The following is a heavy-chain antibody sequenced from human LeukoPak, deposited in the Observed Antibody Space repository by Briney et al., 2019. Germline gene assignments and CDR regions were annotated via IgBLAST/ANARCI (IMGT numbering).Heavy chain of an antibody. D-gene: IGHD6-13*01. V-gene: IGHV5-51*01. CDR1: GYSFTRSW. J-gene: IGHJ4*02. Sequence: GESLKISCKGSGYSFTRSWIGWVRQMPGKGLEWMGIVYPGDSDTKYSPSFQGQVTISADKSITTAYLQWSSLKASDTAIYYCARHTAAAGPIDFWGQGTLVIVSS. CDR3: ARHTAAAGPIDF. CDR2: VYPGDSDT.